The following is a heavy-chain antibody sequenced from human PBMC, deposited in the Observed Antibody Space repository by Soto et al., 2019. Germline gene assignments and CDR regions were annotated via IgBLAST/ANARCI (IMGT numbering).Heavy chain of an antibody. V-gene: IGHV3-11*01. D-gene: IGHD2-8*01. J-gene: IGHJ5*02. CDR3: ARDSALYGRNWFDP. Sequence: PGGSLRLSCAASGFTFSDYYMSWIRQAPGKGLEWVSYISSSGSTIYYADSVKGRFTISRDNAKNSLYLQMNSLRAEDTAVYYCARDSALYGRNWFDPWGQGTLVTVSS. CDR2: ISSSGSTI. CDR1: GFTFSDYY.